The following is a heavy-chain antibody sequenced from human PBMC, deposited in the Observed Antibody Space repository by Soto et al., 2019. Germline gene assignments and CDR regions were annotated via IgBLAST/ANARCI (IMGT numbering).Heavy chain of an antibody. CDR2: VYYTGGT. J-gene: IGHJ4*02. D-gene: IGHD5-12*01. CDR1: GGSISSYY. CDR3: ARDRRGGYHLDY. V-gene: IGHV4-59*01. Sequence: PSETLSLTCTVSGGSISSYYWSWIRQPPGKGLECIGYVYYTGGTNYNPSLKSRVTISVDTSKNQFSLKLRSVAAADTAVYYCARDRRGGYHLDYWGRGTLVTVSS.